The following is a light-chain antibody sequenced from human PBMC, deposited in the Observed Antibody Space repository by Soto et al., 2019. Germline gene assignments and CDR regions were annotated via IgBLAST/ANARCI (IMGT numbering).Light chain of an antibody. CDR2: RND. CDR1: NSNMGRNY. CDR3: AVWDSSLNGVA. Sequence: QAVVTQTPSASGTPGQRVTICCSGSNSNMGRNYVYWYQQVPGTAPKLLMYRNDVRPSGVPDRITGSKSGTSASLAISGLRSEDEADYYCAVWDSSLNGVAFGGGTKVTVL. V-gene: IGLV1-47*01. J-gene: IGLJ2*01.